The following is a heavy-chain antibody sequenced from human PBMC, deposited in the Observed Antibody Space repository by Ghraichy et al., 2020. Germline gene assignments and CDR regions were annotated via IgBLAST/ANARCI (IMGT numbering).Heavy chain of an antibody. V-gene: IGHV4-39*01. D-gene: IGHD1-26*01. CDR2: IFYSGST. CDR3: ARLEGNWENWFDP. J-gene: IGHJ5*02. Sequence: SETLSLTCAVSGASISSPSYYWGWIRQPPGKGREWIGTIFYSGSTYYNPSLKSRVTISVDTSKNQFSLRLSSVAAADSALYYCARLEGNWENWFDPWGPGTLVTFSS. CDR1: GASISSPSYY.